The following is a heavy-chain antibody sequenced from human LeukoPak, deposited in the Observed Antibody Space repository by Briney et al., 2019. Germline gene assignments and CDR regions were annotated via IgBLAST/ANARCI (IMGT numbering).Heavy chain of an antibody. CDR3: ARDETRTAAAWGL. V-gene: IGHV3-30*04. CDR2: ISYDGSNK. D-gene: IGHD6-13*01. J-gene: IGHJ4*02. CDR1: GFTFSSYA. Sequence: GGSLRLSCAASGFTFSSYAMHWVRQAPGKGLEWVAVISYDGSNKYYADSVKGRFTISRDNAKNSLYLQMNSLRAEDTAVYYCARDETRTAAAWGLWGQGTLVTVSS.